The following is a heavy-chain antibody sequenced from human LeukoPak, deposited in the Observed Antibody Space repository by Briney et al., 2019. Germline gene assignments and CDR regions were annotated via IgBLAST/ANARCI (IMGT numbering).Heavy chain of an antibody. V-gene: IGHV1-69*13. J-gene: IGHJ4*02. CDR2: TITLFDTA. Sequence: ASVKVSCKASGGTFGNYAISWVRQAPGQGLEWMGGTITLFDTANYAQKFQGRLTITADEPTSTAYMELSSLRAEVTAVYDCARETRKNAAGGTDFFDYWGQGTMVTVSS. D-gene: IGHD6-13*01. CDR1: GGTFGNYA. CDR3: ARETRKNAAGGTDFFDY.